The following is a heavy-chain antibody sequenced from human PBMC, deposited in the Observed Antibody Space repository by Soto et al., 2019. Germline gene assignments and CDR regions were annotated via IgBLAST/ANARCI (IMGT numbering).Heavy chain of an antibody. J-gene: IGHJ6*02. D-gene: IGHD2-2*01. V-gene: IGHV1-2*04. CDR2: INPNSGGT. CDR3: ARAVYCSSTSCSNGDYYYGMDV. CDR1: GYTFTGYY. Sequence: ASVKVSCKASGYTFTGYYMHWVRQAPGQGLEWMGWINPNSGGTNYAQKFQGWVTMTRDTSISTAYMELSRLRSDDTAVYYCARAVYCSSTSCSNGDYYYGMDVWGQGTTVTVSS.